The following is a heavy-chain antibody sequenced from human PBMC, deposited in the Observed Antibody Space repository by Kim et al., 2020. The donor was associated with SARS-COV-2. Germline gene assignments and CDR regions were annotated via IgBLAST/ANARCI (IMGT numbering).Heavy chain of an antibody. D-gene: IGHD5-12*01. Sequence: GGSLRLSCAAAGFTFSSYAMSWVHQAPGKGLEWVSIVSGSGGNTYYADSVKGRFTISRDNSKNTLYLQMNSLRAEDTAVYYCAKRGGLRFGSPFNAFDIWGQGTMVTVSS. CDR3: AKRGGLRFGSPFNAFDI. CDR1: GFTFSSYA. CDR2: VSGSGGNT. V-gene: IGHV3-23*01. J-gene: IGHJ3*02.